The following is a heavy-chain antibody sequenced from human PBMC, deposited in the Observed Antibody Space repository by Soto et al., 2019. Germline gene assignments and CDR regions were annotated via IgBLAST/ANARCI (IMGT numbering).Heavy chain of an antibody. V-gene: IGHV1-18*01. CDR2: ISADNGDT. CDR1: GYTFTTYG. J-gene: IGHJ3*02. Sequence: GASVKVSCTASGYTFTTYGISWVRQAPGQGLEWMGWISADNGDTNYAQKLQGRVTMTTDTSTSTAYMELRSLRSDDTAVYYCARDWDSSGPYDAFDIWGQGTMVTVSS. D-gene: IGHD6-19*01. CDR3: ARDWDSSGPYDAFDI.